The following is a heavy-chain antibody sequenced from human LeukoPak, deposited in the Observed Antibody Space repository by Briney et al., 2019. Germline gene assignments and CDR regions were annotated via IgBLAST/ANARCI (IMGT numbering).Heavy chain of an antibody. CDR3: AKFDAYYDFWSGYSTNWFDP. CDR2: ISGTGGST. V-gene: IGHV3-23*01. CDR1: GFTFSSYA. Sequence: GGSLRLSCAASGFTFSSYAMSWVRQAPGKGLEWVSAISGTGGSTYYADSVKGWFTISRDNSKNTLYLQMNSLRAEDTAVYYCAKFDAYYDFWSGYSTNWFDPWGQGTLVTVSS. D-gene: IGHD3-3*01. J-gene: IGHJ5*02.